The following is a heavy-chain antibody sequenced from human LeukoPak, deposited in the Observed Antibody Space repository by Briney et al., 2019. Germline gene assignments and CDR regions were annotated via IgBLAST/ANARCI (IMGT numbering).Heavy chain of an antibody. V-gene: IGHV1-2*02. CDR1: GYTFNIHY. CDR3: ARETTEADDY. J-gene: IGHJ4*02. D-gene: IGHD1-1*01. Sequence: ASVKVSCKASGYTFNIHYIHWVRQSPGQGLEWVGWISSNSGATQYAQKFQGRVIMTTDTSITTVYMELSRLTSDDTAVYYCARETTEADDYWGQGTLVTVSS. CDR2: ISSNSGAT.